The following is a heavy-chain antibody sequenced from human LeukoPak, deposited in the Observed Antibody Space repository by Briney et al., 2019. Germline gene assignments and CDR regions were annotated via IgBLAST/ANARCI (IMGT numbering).Heavy chain of an antibody. CDR2: INHSGST. CDR3: ARPRGLGAFDY. CDR1: GGSFSGYY. J-gene: IGHJ4*02. D-gene: IGHD3/OR15-3a*01. Sequence: PSETLSLTCAVYGGSFSGYYWSWIGQPPGKGLEWIGEINHSGSTNYNPSLKSRVTISVDTSKNQFSLKLSSVTAADTAVYYCARPRGLGAFDYWGQGTLVTVSS. V-gene: IGHV4-34*01.